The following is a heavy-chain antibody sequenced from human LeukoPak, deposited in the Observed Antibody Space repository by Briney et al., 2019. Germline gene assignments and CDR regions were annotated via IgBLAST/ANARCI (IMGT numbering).Heavy chain of an antibody. D-gene: IGHD2-15*01. CDR3: ARDGYCSGGTCYSAVDY. Sequence: GGSLRLSCAASGFTFSTYSMNWVRQAPQKGLEWVSYISSSSSTIYYADSVKGRFTISRDNAKNSLYLQINSLRAEDTAVYYCARDGYCSGGTCYSAVDYWGQGTLVTVSS. J-gene: IGHJ4*02. CDR1: GFTFSTYS. V-gene: IGHV3-48*04. CDR2: ISSSSSTI.